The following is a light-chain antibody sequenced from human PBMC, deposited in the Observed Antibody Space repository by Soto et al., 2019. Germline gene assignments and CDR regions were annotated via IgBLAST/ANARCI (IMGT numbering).Light chain of an antibody. CDR2: DAS. J-gene: IGKJ4*01. Sequence: DIQMTQSPSTLSASVGDTVTITCRASQTISGWLAWYQQRPGKAPNLLIFDASTLESGVPSRFSGSGSGTTFTLTISSLQPEDAATYYCQKYNSAPLTFGGGTKVDIK. CDR1: QTISGW. CDR3: QKYNSAPLT. V-gene: IGKV1-5*01.